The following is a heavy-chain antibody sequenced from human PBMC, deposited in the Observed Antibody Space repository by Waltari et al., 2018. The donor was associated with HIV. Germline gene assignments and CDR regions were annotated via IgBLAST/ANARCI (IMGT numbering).Heavy chain of an antibody. CDR1: GDMFSASW. D-gene: IGHD3-16*01. CDR3: ARQYDDSAPYFDN. V-gene: IGHV1-2*02. J-gene: IGHJ4*02. CDR2: INPYNGGT. Sequence: QVHLVQSGLSVNQAGASVKLAIRRCGDMFSASWIHWVRQAPGQGLEWMGKINPYNGGTRLRGKFQGRFTMTLDPSIGSAYMELTTLTSDDTAIYYCARQYDDSAPYFDNWGPGTHITVSS.